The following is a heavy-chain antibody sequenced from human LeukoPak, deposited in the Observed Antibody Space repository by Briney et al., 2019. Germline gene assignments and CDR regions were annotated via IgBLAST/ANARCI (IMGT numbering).Heavy chain of an antibody. CDR3: ARDRGGYTYGYAFDY. J-gene: IGHJ4*02. CDR2: ISSSGRTI. CDR1: GFTFSVYE. D-gene: IGHD5-18*01. Sequence: GGSLRLSCAASGFTFSVYEMNWVRRAPGKGLEWVSYISSSGRTIKYADSVKGRFSISRDNVKNSLYLQMNTLRAEDTAVYYCARDRGGYTYGYAFDYWGQGTLVTVFS. V-gene: IGHV3-48*03.